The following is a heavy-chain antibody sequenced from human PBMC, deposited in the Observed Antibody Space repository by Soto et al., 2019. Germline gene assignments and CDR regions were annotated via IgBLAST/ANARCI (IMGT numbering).Heavy chain of an antibody. CDR2: INYSGST. J-gene: IGHJ4*02. CDR3: ARVSSSWGLVNYFDY. Sequence: SETVSLTCAVYGGSFSGYYWSWIRQPPGKGLEWIGDINYSGSTNYNPSLKSRVTISVDTSKNQFSLKLSSVTAADTAVYYCARVSSSWGLVNYFDYWGQGTLVTVSS. D-gene: IGHD6-13*01. V-gene: IGHV4-34*01. CDR1: GGSFSGYY.